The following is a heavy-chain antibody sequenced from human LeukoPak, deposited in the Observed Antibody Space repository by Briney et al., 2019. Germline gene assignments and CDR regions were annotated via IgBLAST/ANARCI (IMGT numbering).Heavy chain of an antibody. J-gene: IGHJ6*02. D-gene: IGHD3-16*01. V-gene: IGHV3-7*03. Sequence: GGSLRLSCAATGFIFSKYAMYWVRQAPGKGLEWVASIYHNGNVNYYVDSVKGRFTISRDNAKNSLYLQMSNLRAEDTAVYFCARGGGLDVWGQGATVTVSS. CDR1: GFIFSKYA. CDR3: ARGGGLDV. CDR2: IYHNGNVN.